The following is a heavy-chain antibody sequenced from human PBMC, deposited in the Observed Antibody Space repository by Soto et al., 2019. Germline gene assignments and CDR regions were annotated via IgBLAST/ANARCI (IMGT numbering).Heavy chain of an antibody. CDR2: ISYDGDVA. V-gene: IGHV3-30*18. CDR1: GFTFSSYG. D-gene: IGHD2-2*01. CDR3: AKEGPITSWYFDY. Sequence: QVQLVESGGGVVQPGGSLRLSCAASGFTFSSYGMHWVRQAPGKGLEWVTVISYDGDVAYYADSVKGRVTISRDNSKNTLRVQMNSLRTEDTAMYYGAKEGPITSWYFDYWGQGTLVTVSS. J-gene: IGHJ4*02.